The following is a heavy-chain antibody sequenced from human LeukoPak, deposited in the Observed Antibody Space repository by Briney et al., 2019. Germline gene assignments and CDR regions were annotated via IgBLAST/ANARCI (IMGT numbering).Heavy chain of an antibody. V-gene: IGHV3-23*01. CDR3: AKRGIVIRAVIIIGFHKEAYYFDY. D-gene: IGHD3-10*01. CDR1: GITLSNYG. Sequence: QPGGSLRLSCVVSGITLSNYGMSWVRQAPGKGLEWVSGISERGGSRNYADSVKGRFIISRDTSKNTVYLQMNSLRVEDTAVYFCAKRGIVIRAVIIIGFHKEAYYFDYWGQGILVTVSS. J-gene: IGHJ4*02. CDR2: ISERGGSR.